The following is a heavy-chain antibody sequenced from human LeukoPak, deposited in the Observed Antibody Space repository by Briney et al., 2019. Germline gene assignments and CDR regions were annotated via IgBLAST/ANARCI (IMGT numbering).Heavy chain of an antibody. D-gene: IGHD1-26*01. CDR2: VGGNGVDT. J-gene: IGHJ6*02. CDR3: ARDKNVGYGMDV. Sequence: GGSLRLSCAASGFTFTNSAMNWVRQAPGKGLEWVSAVGGNGVDTLYADSVKGRFTMSRDNAKNMLHLQMSGLRAEDTAVYYCARDKNVGYGMDVWGQGTTVIVSS. V-gene: IGHV3-23*01. CDR1: GFTFTNSA.